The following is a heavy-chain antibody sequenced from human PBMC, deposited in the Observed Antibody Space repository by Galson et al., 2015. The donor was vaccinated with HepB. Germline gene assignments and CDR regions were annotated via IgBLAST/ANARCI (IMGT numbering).Heavy chain of an antibody. V-gene: IGHV3-53*01. CDR1: GFTVSSNY. J-gene: IGHJ4*02. Sequence: SLRLSCAASGFTVSSNYMSWVRQAPGKGLEWTSVIYSGGSTYYADSVKGRFTISRDNSKNTLYLQMNSLRAEDTAVYYCARGGIVGATGFDYWGQGTLVTVSS. D-gene: IGHD1-26*01. CDR2: IYSGGST. CDR3: ARGGIVGATGFDY.